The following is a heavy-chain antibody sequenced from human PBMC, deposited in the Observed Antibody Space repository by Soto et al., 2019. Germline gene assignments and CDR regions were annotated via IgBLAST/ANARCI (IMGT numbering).Heavy chain of an antibody. D-gene: IGHD6-13*01. CDR2: INHSGIT. J-gene: IGHJ4*02. V-gene: IGHV4-34*01. Sequence: SETLSLTCAVYGGSFSGYYWSWIRQPPGKGLEWIGEINHSGITNYNPSLKSRVTISVDTSKNQFSLKLSSVTAADTAVYYCALSSWYHYFDYWGQGTLVTVSS. CDR1: GGSFSGYY. CDR3: ALSSWYHYFDY.